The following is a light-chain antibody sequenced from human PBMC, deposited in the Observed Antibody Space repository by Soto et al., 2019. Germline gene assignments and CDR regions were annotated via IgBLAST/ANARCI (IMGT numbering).Light chain of an antibody. J-gene: IGKJ1*01. CDR2: DAS. V-gene: IGKV1-5*01. Sequence: DIQMTQSPYTLSASVGDRVTITCRASQSISTWLARYQQKPGKAPKLLISDASTLKSGVPSRFSGSGSGTEFTLTIGSLQPDDFATYYCHQYNSYSPLVGQGTKVDIK. CDR3: HQYNSYSPL. CDR1: QSISTW.